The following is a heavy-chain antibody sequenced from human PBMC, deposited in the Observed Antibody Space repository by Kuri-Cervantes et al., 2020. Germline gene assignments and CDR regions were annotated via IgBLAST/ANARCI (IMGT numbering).Heavy chain of an antibody. V-gene: IGHV1-8*01. J-gene: IGHJ6*03. CDR3: ARSQFGPNYYYYMDV. CDR1: GYTFTSYD. CDR2: MNPNSGNT. Sequence: ASVKVSCKASGYTFTSYDINWVRQATGQGLEWMGWMNPNSGNTGYAQKFQGRVTITADESTSTAYMELSSLRSEDTAVYYCARSQFGPNYYYYMDVWGKGTTVTVSS. D-gene: IGHD3-16*01.